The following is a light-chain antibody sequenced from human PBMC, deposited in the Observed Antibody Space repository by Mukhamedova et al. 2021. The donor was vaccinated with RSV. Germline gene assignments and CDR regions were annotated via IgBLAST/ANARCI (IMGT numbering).Light chain of an antibody. J-gene: IGKJ4*01. CDR2: AAS. V-gene: IGKV3-11*01. CDR3: QQHSNWPPLT. CDR1: QSVSSY. Sequence: GERATLSCRASQSVSSYLAWYQQKPGQAPRLLIYAASNRATGIPARFSGSGSGTDFTLTISSLEPEDFAVYYCQQHSNWPPLTFG.